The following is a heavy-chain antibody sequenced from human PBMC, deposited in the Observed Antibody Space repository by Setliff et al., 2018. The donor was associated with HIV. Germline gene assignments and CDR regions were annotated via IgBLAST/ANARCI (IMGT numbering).Heavy chain of an antibody. Sequence: ASVKVSCKASGFSFSRHYIHWVRQAPGQGLEWMGMINPSDGIPIYAQKFQGRVVVTRDTSRSTVYMELSSLRSEDTAVYFCTRAFPPMIPAAFDIWGLGTLVTVS. V-gene: IGHV1-46*01. CDR3: TRAFPPMIPAAFDI. D-gene: IGHD3-22*01. CDR1: GFSFSRHY. J-gene: IGHJ3*02. CDR2: INPSDGIP.